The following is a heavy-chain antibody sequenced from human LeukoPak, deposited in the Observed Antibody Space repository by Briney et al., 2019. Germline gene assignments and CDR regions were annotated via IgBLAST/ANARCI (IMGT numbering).Heavy chain of an antibody. D-gene: IGHD3-9*01. CDR2: IYYSGST. J-gene: IGHJ4*02. Sequence: PSETLSLTCTVSGGSISSYYWSWIRQPPGKGLEWIGYIYYSGSTNYNPSLKSRVTISVDTSKNQFSLKLSSVTAADTAVYYCAREIDDILTGTLWGGFGYWGQGTLVTVSS. V-gene: IGHV4-59*01. CDR1: GGSISSYY. CDR3: AREIDDILTGTLWGGFGY.